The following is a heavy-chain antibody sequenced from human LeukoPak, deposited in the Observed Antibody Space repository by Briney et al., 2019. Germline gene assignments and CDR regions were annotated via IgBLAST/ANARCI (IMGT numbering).Heavy chain of an antibody. J-gene: IGHJ3*02. D-gene: IGHD2-2*01. CDR3: ASLPDCSSTNCYAFDI. CDR2: IYYSGTT. CDR1: GGSINSYY. V-gene: IGHV4-59*05. Sequence: SETLSLTCTVSGGSINSYYWSWIRQPPGKGLEWIGSIYYSGTTYYNPSLKSRVTISVDTSKNQFSLKLSSVTAADTAVYYCASLPDCSSTNCYAFDIWGQGTMVTVSS.